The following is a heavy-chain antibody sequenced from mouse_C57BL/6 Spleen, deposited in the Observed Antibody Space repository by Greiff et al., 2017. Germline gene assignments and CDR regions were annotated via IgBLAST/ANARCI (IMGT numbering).Heavy chain of an antibody. CDR1: GFTFSDYG. Sequence: DVQLVESGGGLVKPGGSLKLSCAASGFTFSDYGMHWVRQAPEKGLEWVAYISSGSSTIYYADTVKGRFTISRDNAKNTLFLQMTSLRSEDTAMYYCARRDGYYVDYFDYWGQGTTLTVSS. V-gene: IGHV5-17*01. J-gene: IGHJ2*01. CDR2: ISSGSSTI. D-gene: IGHD2-3*01. CDR3: ARRDGYYVDYFDY.